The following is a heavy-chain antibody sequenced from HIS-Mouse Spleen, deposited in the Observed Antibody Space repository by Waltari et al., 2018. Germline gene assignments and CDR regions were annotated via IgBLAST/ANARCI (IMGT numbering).Heavy chain of an antibody. D-gene: IGHD3-3*01. V-gene: IGHV1-8*01. CDR3: ARVYYDFWSGYYY. CDR2: MNPNSGNT. J-gene: IGHJ4*02. CDR1: GYTFTSYD. Sequence: QVQLVQSGAEVKKPGASVTVSCKASGYTFTSYDIHWLRPATGQGLEWMGWMNPNSGNTGYEQKFQGRVTMTRNTSISTAYMELSSLRSEDTAVYYCARVYYDFWSGYYYWGQGTLVTVSS.